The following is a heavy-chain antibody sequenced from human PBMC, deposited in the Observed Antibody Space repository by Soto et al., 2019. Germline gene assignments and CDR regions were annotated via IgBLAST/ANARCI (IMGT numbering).Heavy chain of an antibody. Sequence: SGPTLVNPTQTLTLTCTFSGFSLSTSGMRVSWIRQPPGKALEWLARIDWDDDKFYSTSLKTRLNISKDTSKNQVVLTMTNMEPVDTATYYCARMATDRAFDXWGQGTMVTVS. CDR1: GFSLSTSGMR. D-gene: IGHD3-22*01. V-gene: IGHV2-70*04. CDR2: IDWDDDK. CDR3: ARMATDRAFDX. J-gene: IGHJ3*02.